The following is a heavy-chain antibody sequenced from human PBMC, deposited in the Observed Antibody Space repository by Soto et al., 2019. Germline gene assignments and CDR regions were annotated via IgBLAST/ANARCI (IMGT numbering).Heavy chain of an antibody. J-gene: IGHJ4*02. V-gene: IGHV3-11*05. CDR3: ARGEGGGDY. CDR1: GFTFSDYS. D-gene: IGHD2-15*01. Sequence: QVQLVESGGGLVKPGGSLRLSCAASGFTFSDYSMSWIRQAPGKGLELVSYIRSRRSSYTNYADSVKGRFIISRDNAKNSLYLQMTSLRGEDTAVYYCARGEGGGDYWGQGTLVTVSS. CDR2: IRSRRSSYT.